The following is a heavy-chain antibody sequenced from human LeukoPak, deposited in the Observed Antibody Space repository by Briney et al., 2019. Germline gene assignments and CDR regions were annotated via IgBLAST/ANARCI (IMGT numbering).Heavy chain of an antibody. CDR3: ARGLHYDILTGYYDFDY. Sequence: PSETLSLTCAVYGGSFSGYYWSWIRQPPGKGLEWIAEINHSGSTNYNPSLKSRVTISVDTSKNQFSLKLSSVTAADTAVYYCARGLHYDILTGYYDFDYWGQGTLVTVSS. J-gene: IGHJ4*02. CDR1: GGSFSGYY. D-gene: IGHD3-9*01. V-gene: IGHV4-34*01. CDR2: INHSGST.